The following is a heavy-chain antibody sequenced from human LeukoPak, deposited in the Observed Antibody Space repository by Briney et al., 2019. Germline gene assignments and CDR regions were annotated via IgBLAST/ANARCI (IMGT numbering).Heavy chain of an antibody. CDR1: GFTFSSYA. CDR3: TILNYYYYYMDV. V-gene: IGHV3-23*01. Sequence: GGSLGLSCAASGFTFSSYAMSWVRQAPGKGLEWVSAISGSGGSTYYADSVKGRFTISRDNSKSTLYLQMNSLRAEDTAVYYVTILNYYYYYMDVWGKGTTVTVSS. D-gene: IGHD3-9*01. CDR2: ISGSGGST. J-gene: IGHJ6*03.